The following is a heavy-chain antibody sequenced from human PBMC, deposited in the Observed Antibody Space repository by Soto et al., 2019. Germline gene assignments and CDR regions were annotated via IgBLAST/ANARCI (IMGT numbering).Heavy chain of an antibody. CDR1: GYTFTSYG. J-gene: IGHJ5*02. CDR3: ARDLPPIVVVPAAMPQSEYYWFDP. Sequence: GASVKVSCKASGYTFTSYGISWVRQAPGQGLEWMGWISAYNGNTNYAQKLQGRVTMTTDTSTSTAYMELRSLRSDDTAVYYCARDLPPIVVVPAAMPQSEYYWFDPWGQRTLVTVSS. CDR2: ISAYNGNT. D-gene: IGHD2-2*01. V-gene: IGHV1-18*01.